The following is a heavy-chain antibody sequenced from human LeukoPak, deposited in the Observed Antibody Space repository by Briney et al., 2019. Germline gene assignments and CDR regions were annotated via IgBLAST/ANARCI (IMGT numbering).Heavy chain of an antibody. J-gene: IGHJ3*02. CDR3: AKFLDYGDIGVAFDI. Sequence: GGSLRLSCAASGFTFSSYAMSWVRQAPGKGLEWVSYISSSSSYIYYADSVKGRFTISRDNAKNSLYLQMNSLRAEDTAVYYCAKFLDYGDIGVAFDIWGQGTMVTVSS. D-gene: IGHD4-17*01. CDR2: ISSSSSYI. V-gene: IGHV3-21*04. CDR1: GFTFSSYA.